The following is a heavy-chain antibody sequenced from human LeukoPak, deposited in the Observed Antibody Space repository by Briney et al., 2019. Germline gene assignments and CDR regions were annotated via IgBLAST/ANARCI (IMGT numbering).Heavy chain of an antibody. D-gene: IGHD2-2*01. CDR1: GGYISTYY. J-gene: IGHJ4*02. CDR2: VYYSGST. V-gene: IGHV4-59*01. CDR3: TRDKGPSADRTAFDF. Sequence: SETLSLTCSVSGGYISTYYWSWIRQPPGRGLEWIGYVYYSGSTNYNPSLKSRVTMSVDTSKNQFSLQLRSVTPADTAVYYCTRDKGPSADRTAFDFWGQGTLDTVSS.